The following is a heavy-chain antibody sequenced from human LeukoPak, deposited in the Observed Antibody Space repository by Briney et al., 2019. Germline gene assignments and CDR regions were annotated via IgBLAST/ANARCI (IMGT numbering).Heavy chain of an antibody. V-gene: IGHV3-23*01. CDR2: ISGSTGRT. Sequence: GGSLRLSCAAAGFTLSTYWMHWVRQAPGKGLEWVSAISGSTGRTYYADSVKGRFTISRDNSKNTLYLQMNSLRAEDTAVYYCAKGDTTWELPHDYWGQGTLVTVSS. CDR1: GFTLSTYW. J-gene: IGHJ4*02. CDR3: AKGDTTWELPHDY. D-gene: IGHD1-26*01.